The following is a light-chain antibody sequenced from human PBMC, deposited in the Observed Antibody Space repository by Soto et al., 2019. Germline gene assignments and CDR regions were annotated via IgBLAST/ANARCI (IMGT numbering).Light chain of an antibody. V-gene: IGLV2-14*01. CDR2: DVT. CDR1: GDDIGGYNF. Sequence: QSVLTQPASVSGSPGQSLTISCGGTGDDIGGYNFVSWYQHHPGKAPNLIIYDVTHRPSGVSERFSGSKSGFTASLTISGLQPEDESHYYCASFTSISTYVFGTGTKVTVL. CDR3: ASFTSISTYV. J-gene: IGLJ1*01.